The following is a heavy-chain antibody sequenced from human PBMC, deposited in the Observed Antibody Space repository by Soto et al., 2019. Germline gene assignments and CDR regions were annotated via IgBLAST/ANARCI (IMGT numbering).Heavy chain of an antibody. CDR2: IYHSGST. CDR3: ARDSRFSSGWPDDAFDI. J-gene: IGHJ3*02. D-gene: IGHD6-19*01. Sequence: QVQLQESGPGLVKPSGTLSLTCAVSGGSISSSNWWSWVRQPPGKGLEWIGEIYHSGSTNYNPSLKIRVTISVDKSKNQFSLKLSSVNAADTAVYYCARDSRFSSGWPDDAFDIWGQGTMVTVSS. CDR1: GGSISSSNW. V-gene: IGHV4-4*02.